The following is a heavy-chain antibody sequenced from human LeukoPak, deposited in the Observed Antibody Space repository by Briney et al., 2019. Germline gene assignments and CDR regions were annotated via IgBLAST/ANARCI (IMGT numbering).Heavy chain of an antibody. V-gene: IGHV3-23*01. CDR1: GFTFSSYA. Sequence: GGSLRLSCAASGFTFSSYAMSWVRQAPGKGLKWVSTINDNGAGTYYADSVKGRFTISRGNSYNTVSLQMNSLRDEDTGVYYCAKGLRTGVGPYMGYHYYMDVWGKGTTVTVSS. CDR2: INDNGAGT. CDR3: AKGLRTGVGPYMGYHYYMDV. J-gene: IGHJ6*03. D-gene: IGHD3-16*01.